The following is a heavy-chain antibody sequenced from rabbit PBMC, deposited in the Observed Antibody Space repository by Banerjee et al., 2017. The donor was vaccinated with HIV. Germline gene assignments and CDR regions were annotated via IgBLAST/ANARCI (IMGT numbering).Heavy chain of an antibody. J-gene: IGHJ3*01. D-gene: IGHD1-1*01. CDR2: IDGSSGNT. CDR3: ARGINGYYSL. CDR1: GFDLSSYYY. Sequence: QQQLEESGGGLVKPGGTLTLTCKASGFDLSSYYYMCWVRQAPGKGLELIACIDGSSGNTWYASWVNGRFTISLDNAQNTVFLQMTSLTAADTATYFCARGINGYYSLWGQGTLVTVS. V-gene: IGHV1S43*01.